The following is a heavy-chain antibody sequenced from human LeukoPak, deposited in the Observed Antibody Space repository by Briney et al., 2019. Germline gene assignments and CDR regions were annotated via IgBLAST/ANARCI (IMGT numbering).Heavy chain of an antibody. J-gene: IGHJ6*02. V-gene: IGHV1-2*02. CDR3: ARVRGYYDSSGYYYPNYYYGMDV. CDR1: GYTFTGYY. CDR2: INPNSGGT. Sequence: ASVKVSCKASGYTFTGYYMHWVRQAPGQGLEWMGWINPNSGGTNYAQKFQGRVTMTRDTSISTAYMELSRLRSDDTAVYYCARVRGYYDSSGYYYPNYYYGMDVWAKGPRSPSP. D-gene: IGHD3-22*01.